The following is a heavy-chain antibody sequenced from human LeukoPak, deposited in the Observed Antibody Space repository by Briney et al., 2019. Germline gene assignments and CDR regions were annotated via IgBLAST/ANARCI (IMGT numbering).Heavy chain of an antibody. V-gene: IGHV4-4*07. CDR3: ARSYLGGTYYDWFDP. D-gene: IGHD1-26*01. Sequence: NPSETLSLTCTVSGGSISDYYWNWIRQPAGKGLEWIGRIYASGSTNYNPSLRSRVTISVDKSKNQFSLKLTSATAADTAVYYCARSYLGGTYYDWFDPWGQGTVFAVSS. J-gene: IGHJ5*02. CDR2: IYASGST. CDR1: GGSISDYY.